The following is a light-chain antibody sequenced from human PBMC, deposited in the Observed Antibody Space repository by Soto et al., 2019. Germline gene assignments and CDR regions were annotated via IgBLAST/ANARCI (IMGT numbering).Light chain of an antibody. CDR3: ATWDDSLNGWV. Sequence: QAVVTQPPSASGTPGQRVTISCSGSSSNIGSHTVNWYQHLPGTAPKLLIYSNNQRPSGVPDRFSGSKSGTSASLAISGLQSEDGADYYCATWDDSLNGWVFGGGTKLTVL. CDR1: SSNIGSHT. V-gene: IGLV1-44*01. CDR2: SNN. J-gene: IGLJ3*02.